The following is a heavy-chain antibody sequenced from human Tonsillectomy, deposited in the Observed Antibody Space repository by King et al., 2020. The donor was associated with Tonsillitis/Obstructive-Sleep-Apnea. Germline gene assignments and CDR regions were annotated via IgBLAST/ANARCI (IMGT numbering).Heavy chain of an antibody. J-gene: IGHJ6*03. CDR2: ISAYNGNT. V-gene: IGHV1-18*01. CDR3: ARGPSDFWSGSLGYYYMDV. CDR1: GYTFTSYG. D-gene: IGHD3-3*01. Sequence: QLVQSGAEVKKPGASVKVSCKASGYTFTSYGISWVRQAPGQGLEWMGWISAYNGNTNYAQKLQGRVTMTTDTSTSTAYMELRSLRSDDTAVYYCARGPSDFWSGSLGYYYMDVWGKGTTVTVSS.